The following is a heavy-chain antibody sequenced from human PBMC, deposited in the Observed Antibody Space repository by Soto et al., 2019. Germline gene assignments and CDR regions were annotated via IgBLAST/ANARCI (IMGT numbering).Heavy chain of an antibody. Sequence: SVTVSCKASGGTFSSYAISWVRQAPGQGLEWMGGIIPIFGTANYAQKFQGRVTITADESTSTAYMELSSLRSEDTAVYYCASHYYDSSGYYHYYYYGMDVWGQGTTVTVSS. CDR2: IIPIFGTA. CDR1: GGTFSSYA. D-gene: IGHD3-22*01. V-gene: IGHV1-69*13. J-gene: IGHJ6*02. CDR3: ASHYYDSSGYYHYYYYGMDV.